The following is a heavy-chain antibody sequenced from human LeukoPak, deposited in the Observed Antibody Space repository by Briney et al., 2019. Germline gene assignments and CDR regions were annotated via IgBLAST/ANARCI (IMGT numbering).Heavy chain of an antibody. CDR3: ARRAYEAGFDY. V-gene: IGHV4-39*01. J-gene: IGHJ4*02. D-gene: IGHD2-8*01. CDR2: IYYRGST. CDR1: GGSISSSSYY. Sequence: SETPSLTCTVSGGSISSSSYYWGWIRQPPGKGLEWIGSIYYRGSTYYNPSLKSRVTISVDTSKNQFSLKLRSVTAADTAVYFCARRAYEAGFDYWGQGTLVTVSS.